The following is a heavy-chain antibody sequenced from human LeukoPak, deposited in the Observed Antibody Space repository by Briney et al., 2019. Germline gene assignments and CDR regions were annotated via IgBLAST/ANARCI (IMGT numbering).Heavy chain of an antibody. Sequence: PGRSPRLSCAASGFTFSSYGMHWVRQAPGKGLEWAAVIWYDGSNKYYADSVKGRFTISRDNSKNTLYLQVNSLRAEDTAVYYCARDILTGYYMAFDIWGQGTMVTVSS. CDR1: GFTFSSYG. J-gene: IGHJ3*02. V-gene: IGHV3-33*01. D-gene: IGHD3-9*01. CDR3: ARDILTGYYMAFDI. CDR2: IWYDGSNK.